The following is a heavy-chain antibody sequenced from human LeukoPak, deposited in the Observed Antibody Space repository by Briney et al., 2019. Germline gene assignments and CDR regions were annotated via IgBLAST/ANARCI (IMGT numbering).Heavy chain of an antibody. CDR3: ASTGYSSGWYLFDY. V-gene: IGHV3-33*01. Sequence: GGSLRLSCAASGFTFSSYGMHWVRQAPGKGLEWVAVIWYDGNNKYYADSVKGRFTISRDNSKNTLYLQMNSLRAEDTAVYYCASTGYSSGWYLFDYWGQGTLVTVSS. J-gene: IGHJ4*02. CDR2: IWYDGNNK. CDR1: GFTFSSYG. D-gene: IGHD6-19*01.